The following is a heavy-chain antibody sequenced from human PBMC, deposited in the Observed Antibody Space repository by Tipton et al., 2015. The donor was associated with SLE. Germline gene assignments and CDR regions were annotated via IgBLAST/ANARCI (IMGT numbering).Heavy chain of an antibody. V-gene: IGHV3-21*01. J-gene: IGHJ3*02. Sequence: SLRLSCAPSGFTFSIYSMNWVRQAPGKGLEWVSSITSDSASKIYADSVRGRFIISRDNSNNTLYLQMNSLRAEDTAVYYCASRDMSAFDIWGQGTMVTVSS. CDR3: ASRDMSAFDI. CDR1: GFTFSIYS. CDR2: ITSDSASK. D-gene: IGHD2-15*01.